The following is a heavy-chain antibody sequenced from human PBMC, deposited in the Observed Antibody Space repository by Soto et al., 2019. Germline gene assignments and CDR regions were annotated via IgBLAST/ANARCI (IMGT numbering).Heavy chain of an antibody. CDR3: ARDGLHCSGGRDFGVPMDV. Sequence: EVQLVESGGGLVQPGGSLRLSCAASGFTVSSKYMSWVRQAPGRGLEWVSLINSGESTSHADSVKGRFTISRDNSKNTLYLQMNSLREEDTAVYYCARDGLHCSGGRDFGVPMDVWGKGTTVTVFS. CDR1: GFTVSSKY. CDR2: INSGEST. J-gene: IGHJ6*03. V-gene: IGHV3-66*01. D-gene: IGHD2-15*01.